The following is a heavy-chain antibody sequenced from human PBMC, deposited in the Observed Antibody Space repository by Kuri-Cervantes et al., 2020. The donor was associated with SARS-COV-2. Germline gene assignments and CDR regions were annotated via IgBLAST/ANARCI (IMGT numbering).Heavy chain of an antibody. D-gene: IGHD2-2*01. CDR1: GYSFTSYW. V-gene: IGHV5-51*01. J-gene: IGHJ4*02. CDR2: IYPGDSDT. Sequence: GGSLRLSCKGSGYSFTSYWIGWVRQMPGKGLEWMGIIYPGDSDTRYSPSFQGQVTISADKSISTAYLQWSSLKASDTAMYYCARRSGYQLLYYFDYWGQGTLDTVSS. CDR3: ARRSGYQLLYYFDY.